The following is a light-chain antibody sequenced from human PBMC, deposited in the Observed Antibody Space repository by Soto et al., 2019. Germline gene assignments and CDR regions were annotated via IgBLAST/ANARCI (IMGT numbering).Light chain of an antibody. CDR3: QQYNNWPPFT. CDR2: GAS. Sequence: EIVMTQSPVTMSASPGERVTLSCRASQGVGSDVAWYQQTPCQAPGLLISGASFRDVGVPARFSGRGSGTECTLTISSLQSEDFAVYYCQQYNNWPPFTYGPGTIVDIK. V-gene: IGKV3-15*01. J-gene: IGKJ3*01. CDR1: QGVGSD.